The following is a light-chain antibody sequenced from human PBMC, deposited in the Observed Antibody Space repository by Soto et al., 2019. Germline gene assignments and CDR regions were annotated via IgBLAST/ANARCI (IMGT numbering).Light chain of an antibody. J-gene: IGKJ1*01. V-gene: IGKV1-5*01. CDR1: QSVSGW. CDR3: QQYNSYSPWT. Sequence: DIQMTQSPSTLSASVGDRVAITCRASQSVSGWLAWYQQKPGKVPKLLIFDASTLQTGVPSRFGGGGSGTEFTLTISGLQPDDFATYYCQQYNSYSPWTFGPGTKVEI. CDR2: DAS.